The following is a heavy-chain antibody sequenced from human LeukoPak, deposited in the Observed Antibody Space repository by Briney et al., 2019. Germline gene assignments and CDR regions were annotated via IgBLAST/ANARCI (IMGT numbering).Heavy chain of an antibody. CDR2: TYYSGSA. V-gene: IGHV4-31*03. CDR1: GVSKSSGSYY. Sequence: PSETLSRTCTVSGVSKSSGSYYWSWIRHHPGKGLEWIGFTYYSGSADYNPSLKSRVTISVATSENQFSQKLSSVTAADTAVYHCARGEKRSLERYLDTFDIWGQGTVVTVSS. CDR3: ARGEKRSLERYLDTFDI. J-gene: IGHJ3*02. D-gene: IGHD3-3*01.